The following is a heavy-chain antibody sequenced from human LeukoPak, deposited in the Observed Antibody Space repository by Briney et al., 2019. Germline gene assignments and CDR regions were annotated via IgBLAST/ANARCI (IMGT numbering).Heavy chain of an antibody. J-gene: IGHJ5*02. V-gene: IGHV1-18*01. Sequence: ASVKVSCKASGYTFRSYGVSWVRQAPGQGLEWMGWVNAYNGNTNYAQNVQGRVTLTTDTSTRTAYMELRSLTSDDTAVYYCAREGNTWLDPWGQGALVTVSS. CDR1: GYTFRSYG. CDR2: VNAYNGNT. CDR3: AREGNTWLDP.